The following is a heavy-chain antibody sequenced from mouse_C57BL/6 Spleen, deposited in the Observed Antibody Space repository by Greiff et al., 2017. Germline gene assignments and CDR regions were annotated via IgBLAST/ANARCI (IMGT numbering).Heavy chain of an antibody. CDR2: INPNNGGT. CDR3: AHIYYDDLYYFDY. J-gene: IGHJ2*01. CDR1: GYTFTDYY. V-gene: IGHV1-26*01. Sequence: EVQLQQSGPELVKPGASVKISCKASGYTFTDYYMNWVKQSHGKSLEWIGDINPNNGGTSYNQKFKGKATLTVDKSSSTAYMELRSLTSEDSAVYYCAHIYYDDLYYFDYWGQGTTLTVSS. D-gene: IGHD2-13*01.